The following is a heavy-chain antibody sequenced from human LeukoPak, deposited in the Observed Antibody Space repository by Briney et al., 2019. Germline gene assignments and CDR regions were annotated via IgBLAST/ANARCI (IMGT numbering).Heavy chain of an antibody. J-gene: IGHJ4*02. Sequence: TGGSLRLSCAASGFTFSSYAMHWVRQAPGKGLEWVAVISYDGSNKYYADSVKGRFTISRDNAKNTLYLQMNSLRAEDTAVYYCTRDWRNLGYDYWGQGTLVTVSS. CDR3: TRDWRNLGYDY. V-gene: IGHV3-30-3*01. CDR1: GFTFSSYA. CDR2: ISYDGSNK. D-gene: IGHD5-12*01.